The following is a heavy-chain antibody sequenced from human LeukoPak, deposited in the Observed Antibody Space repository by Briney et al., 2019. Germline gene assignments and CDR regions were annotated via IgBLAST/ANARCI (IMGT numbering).Heavy chain of an antibody. D-gene: IGHD3-9*01. CDR2: VSSSGTS. V-gene: IGHV4-39*01. CDR3: ARHTTYYDVLTGIPGFYFDF. J-gene: IGHJ4*02. CDR1: RGSITSSSHN. Sequence: PSETLSLTCTVSRGSITSSSHNWGWIRQPPGKGPEWIGSVSSSGTSNHSPSLKSRLTLSIDTSKSQFSLNLRSVTAADTAIYYCARHTTYYDVLTGIPGFYFDFCGQGSLVTVTP.